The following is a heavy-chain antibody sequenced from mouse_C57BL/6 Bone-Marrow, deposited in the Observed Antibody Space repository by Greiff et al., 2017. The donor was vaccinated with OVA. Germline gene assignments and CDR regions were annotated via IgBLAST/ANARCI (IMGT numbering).Heavy chain of an antibody. J-gene: IGHJ3*01. CDR2: IYPRSGNT. D-gene: IGHD1-1*01. CDR3: ARGRNYYVSSRGCAY. V-gene: IGHV1-81*01. CDR1: GYTFTSYG. Sequence: QVQLQQSGAELARPGASVKLSCKASGYTFTSYGISWVKQRTGQGLEWIGEIYPRSGNTYYNEKFKGKATLTADKSSSTAYMELSRLTSEDSAVDCGARGRNYYVSSRGCAYWGQGTLVTVSA.